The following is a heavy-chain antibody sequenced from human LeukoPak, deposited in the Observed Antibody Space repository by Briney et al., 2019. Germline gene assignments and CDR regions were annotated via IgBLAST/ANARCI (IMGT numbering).Heavy chain of an antibody. CDR2: INPNSGGT. CDR3: ARGPRITIFGVVMANDAFDI. Sequence: ASVKVSCKASGYTFTSYYMHWVRQAPGQGLEWMGWINPNSGGTNYAQKFQGRVTMTRDTSSSTAYMEPSRLRFDDTVVYYCARGPRITIFGVVMANDAFDIWGQGTMVTVSS. V-gene: IGHV1-2*02. J-gene: IGHJ3*02. CDR1: GYTFTSYY. D-gene: IGHD3-3*01.